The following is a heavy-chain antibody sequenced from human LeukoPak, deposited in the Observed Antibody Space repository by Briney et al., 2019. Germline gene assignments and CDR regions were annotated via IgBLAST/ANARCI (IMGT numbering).Heavy chain of an antibody. D-gene: IGHD5-18*01. V-gene: IGHV4-59*01. Sequence: KPSETLSLTCTVSGGSISSYYWSWIRQPPGKGLEWIGYIYYSGSTNYNPSLKSRVTISVDTSKNQFSLKLSSVTAADTAVYYCARVRHDSYGFDYWGQGTLVTVSS. CDR1: GGSISSYY. CDR2: IYYSGST. J-gene: IGHJ4*02. CDR3: ARVRHDSYGFDY.